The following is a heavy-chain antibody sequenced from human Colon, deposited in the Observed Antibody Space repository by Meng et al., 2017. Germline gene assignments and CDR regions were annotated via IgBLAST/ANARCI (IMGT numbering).Heavy chain of an antibody. J-gene: IGHJ2*01. CDR1: GGSISSGGYY. V-gene: IGHV4-31*01. CDR2: IYYSGST. CDR3: AISRDGYNYFDL. D-gene: IGHD5-24*01. Sequence: LRLSCTVSGGSISSGGYYWSWIRQHPGKGLEWIGYIYYSGSTYYNPSLKSLVTISVDTSKNQFSLKLSSVTAADTAVYYCAISRDGYNYFDLWGRGNLVTVSS.